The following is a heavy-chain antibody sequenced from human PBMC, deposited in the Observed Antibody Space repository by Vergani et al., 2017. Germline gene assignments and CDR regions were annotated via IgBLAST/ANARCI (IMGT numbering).Heavy chain of an antibody. V-gene: IGHV4-4*03. CDR3: ARVMHYGAYFDY. CDR1: GGSISSSNW. Sequence: QVQLQESGPGLVKPPGTLSLTCAVSGGSISSSNWWSWVRPPPGKGLEWIGEIYHSGSTNYQPSLKSRVTLSVDKSQNQFSLKLSSVTAADTAVYYCARVMHYGAYFDYWGQGTLVTVSS. D-gene: IGHD4-17*01. J-gene: IGHJ4*02. CDR2: IYHSGST.